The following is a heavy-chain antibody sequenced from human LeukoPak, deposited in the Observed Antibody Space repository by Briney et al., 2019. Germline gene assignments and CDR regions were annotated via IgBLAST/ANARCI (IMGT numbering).Heavy chain of an antibody. CDR2: ISAYNGNT. J-gene: IGHJ4*02. CDR3: ARDVAVAGIVGY. Sequence: ASVKVSCEASGYTFTSYGISWVRQAPGQGLEWMGWISAYNGNTNYAQKLQGRVTMTTDTSTSTAYMELRSLRSDDTAVYYCARDVAVAGIVGYWGQGTLVTVSS. V-gene: IGHV1-18*01. D-gene: IGHD6-19*01. CDR1: GYTFTSYG.